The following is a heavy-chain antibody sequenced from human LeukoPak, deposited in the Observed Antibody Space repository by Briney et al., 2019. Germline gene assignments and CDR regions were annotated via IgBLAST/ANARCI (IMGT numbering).Heavy chain of an antibody. Sequence: PGGSLRLSCAASGFTFDDYAMHWVRQAPGKGLEWVSGISWNSGSIGYADSVKGRFTISRDNAKNSLYLQMNSLRAEDMALYYCAKDKVAVAGTFGFFDYWGQGTLVTVSS. CDR3: AKDKVAVAGTFGFFDY. CDR2: ISWNSGSI. V-gene: IGHV3-9*03. CDR1: GFTFDDYA. D-gene: IGHD6-19*01. J-gene: IGHJ4*02.